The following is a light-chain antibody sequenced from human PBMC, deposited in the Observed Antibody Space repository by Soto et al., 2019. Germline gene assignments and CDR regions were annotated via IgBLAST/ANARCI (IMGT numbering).Light chain of an antibody. Sequence: IQLTHSPSSLSASVGDSVTITCRASQGVSRYLSWYQQKPGRAPILLISAASTLQSGVPARFSGSGSGTDVTLTISSLQPDDFATYYCQQLNSYPITFGQGTLLEI. CDR2: AAS. CDR3: QQLNSYPIT. V-gene: IGKV1-9*01. CDR1: QGVSRY. J-gene: IGKJ5*01.